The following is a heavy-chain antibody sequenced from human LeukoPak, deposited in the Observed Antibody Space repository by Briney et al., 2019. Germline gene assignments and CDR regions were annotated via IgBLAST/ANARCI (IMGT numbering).Heavy chain of an antibody. D-gene: IGHD4-17*01. CDR2: ISYDGRNK. CDR3: AKGSAYGDYYYYGMDV. V-gene: IGHV3-30*18. Sequence: GGSLRLSCAASGFTFNTYVMHWVRRAPGKGLEWVAVISYDGRNKFGADSVKGRFTISRDNSENTLYLQMNSLIPEDTAVYYCAKGSAYGDYYYYGMDVWGQGTTVTVSS. J-gene: IGHJ6*02. CDR1: GFTFNTYV.